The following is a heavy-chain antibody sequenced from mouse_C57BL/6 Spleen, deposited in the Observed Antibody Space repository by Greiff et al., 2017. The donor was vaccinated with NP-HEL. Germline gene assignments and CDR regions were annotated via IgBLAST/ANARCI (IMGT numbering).Heavy chain of an antibody. CDR1: GFTFSDYY. D-gene: IGHD2-12*01. CDR2: INYDGSST. Sequence: EVKLMESEGGLVQPGSSMKLSCTASGFTFSDYYMAWVRQVPEKGLEWVANINYDGSSTYYLDSLKSRFIISRDNAKNILYLQMSSLKSEDTATYYCARVDIHDAFDYWGQGTTLTVSS. J-gene: IGHJ2*01. V-gene: IGHV5-16*01. CDR3: ARVDIHDAFDY.